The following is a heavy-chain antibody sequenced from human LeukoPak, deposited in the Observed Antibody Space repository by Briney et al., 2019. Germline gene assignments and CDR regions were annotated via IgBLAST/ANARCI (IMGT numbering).Heavy chain of an antibody. D-gene: IGHD2-15*01. V-gene: IGHV4-34*01. Sequence: PSEALSLTCAVYGGSFSGYYWSWIRQPPGKGLEWIGEINHSGSTNYNPSLKSRVTISVDTSKNQISLKLSSVTAADTAVYYCARGPSCRGGSCSWPRGVFDIWGKGKMVTVFS. CDR3: ARGPSCRGGSCSWPRGVFDI. CDR1: GGSFSGYY. CDR2: INHSGST. J-gene: IGHJ3*02.